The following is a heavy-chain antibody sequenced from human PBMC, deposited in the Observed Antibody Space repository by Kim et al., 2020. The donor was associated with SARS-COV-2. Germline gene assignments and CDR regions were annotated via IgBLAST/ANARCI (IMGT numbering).Heavy chain of an antibody. J-gene: IGHJ4*02. D-gene: IGHD6-13*01. CDR2: I. CDR3: ARDRTFIAASY. V-gene: IGHV3-11*01. Sequence: IYYADSVKGRFTISRDNAKNSLYLQMNSLRAEDTAVYYCARDRTFIAASYWGQGTLVTVSS.